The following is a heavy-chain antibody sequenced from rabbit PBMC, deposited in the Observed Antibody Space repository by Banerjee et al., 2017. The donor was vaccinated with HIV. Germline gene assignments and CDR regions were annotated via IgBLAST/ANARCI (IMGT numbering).Heavy chain of an antibody. D-gene: IGHD1-1*01. CDR2: IDPVFGIT. Sequence: QEQLVESGGGLVKPGGSLTLSCKGSGFDFSSYGVSWVRQAPEKGLEWIGYIDPVFGITCYATWMNVRFTIDNNNAQNTVDLQMNSLTAADTATYFCVRFASLTDLWGPGTLVTVS. CDR3: VRFASLTDL. V-gene: IGHV1S47*01. J-gene: IGHJ4*01. CDR1: GFDFSSYG.